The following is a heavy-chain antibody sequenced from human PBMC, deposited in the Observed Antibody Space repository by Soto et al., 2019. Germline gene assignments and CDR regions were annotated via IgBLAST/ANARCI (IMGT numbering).Heavy chain of an antibody. Sequence: GGSLRLSCAASGFTFSSYSMNWVRQAPGKGLEWVSFISSSSSTIYYADSVKGRFTISRDNAKNSLYLQMNSLRAEDTAVYYCARSYGSGTYYYYAMDVWGQGTTVTVSS. CDR3: ARSYGSGTYYYYAMDV. CDR1: GFTFSSYS. V-gene: IGHV3-48*01. D-gene: IGHD3-10*01. J-gene: IGHJ6*02. CDR2: ISSSSSTI.